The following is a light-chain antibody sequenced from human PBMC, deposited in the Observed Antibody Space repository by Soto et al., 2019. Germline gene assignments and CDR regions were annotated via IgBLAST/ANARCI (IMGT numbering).Light chain of an antibody. J-gene: IGKJ4*01. Sequence: EIVLTQSPATLSLSPGERAALSCRASQSVSTYLAWYQQKPCQAPRLLIYDASKRATGIPARFSGSGSGTAFTLTISSLAHEHFEVDFCQQCSNWPSTFGGGTKVEI. CDR2: DAS. CDR1: QSVSTY. CDR3: QQCSNWPST. V-gene: IGKV3-11*01.